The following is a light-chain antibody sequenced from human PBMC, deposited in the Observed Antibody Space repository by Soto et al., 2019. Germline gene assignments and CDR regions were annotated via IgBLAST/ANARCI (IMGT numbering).Light chain of an antibody. CDR1: QSLITRY. V-gene: IGKV3-20*01. CDR2: GAS. Sequence: PGARATLSCRASQSLITRYLAWYQQKPGQAPRLLIYGASSRATGIPDRFSGSGSGTVFTFTIRRLEPEDFAVYSCQRYGTSPTFGQGTRLEIK. CDR3: QRYGTSPT. J-gene: IGKJ5*01.